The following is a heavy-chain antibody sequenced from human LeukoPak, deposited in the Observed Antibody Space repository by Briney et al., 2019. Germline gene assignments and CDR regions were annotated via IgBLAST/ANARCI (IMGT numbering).Heavy chain of an antibody. D-gene: IGHD4-23*01. CDR1: GGSISSGGYS. J-gene: IGHJ4*02. Sequence: PSQTLSLTCAVSGGSISSGGYSWSWIRQPPGKGLEWIGYIYHSGSTYYNPSLKSRVTISVDRSKNQFSLKLSSVTAADTAVHYCARAVAGYFDYWGQGALVTVSS. CDR2: IYHSGST. V-gene: IGHV4-30-2*01. CDR3: ARAVAGYFDY.